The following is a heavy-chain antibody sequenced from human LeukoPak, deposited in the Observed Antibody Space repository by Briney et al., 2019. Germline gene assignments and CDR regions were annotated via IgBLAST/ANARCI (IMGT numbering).Heavy chain of an antibody. CDR1: GSTFTSYD. CDR2: MNPDSGNT. V-gene: IGHV1-8*01. D-gene: IGHD3-16*01. CDR3: ARAKRLGGYYYFDY. Sequence: ASVKVSCKASGSTFTSYDINWVRQATGQGLEWMGWMNPDSGNTGYAQKFQGRVTMTRNTSISTAYMELSSLRSEDTAVYYCARAKRLGGYYYFDYWGQGTLVAVSS. J-gene: IGHJ4*02.